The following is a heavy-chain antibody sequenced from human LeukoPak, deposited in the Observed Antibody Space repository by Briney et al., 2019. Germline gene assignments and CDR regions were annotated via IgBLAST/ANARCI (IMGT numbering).Heavy chain of an antibody. Sequence: ASVKVSCKASGGTFSSYAISWVRQAPGQGLEWVGRIIPILGIANYAQKFQGRVTITADKSTSTVYMELSSLRSEDTAVYYCASNPSYYYGMDVWGQGTTVTVSS. J-gene: IGHJ6*02. V-gene: IGHV1-69*04. CDR2: IIPILGIA. CDR3: ASNPSYYYGMDV. CDR1: GGTFSSYA.